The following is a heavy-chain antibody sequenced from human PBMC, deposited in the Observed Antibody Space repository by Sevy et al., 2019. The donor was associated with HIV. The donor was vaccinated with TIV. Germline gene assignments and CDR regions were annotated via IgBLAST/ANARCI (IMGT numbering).Heavy chain of an antibody. CDR1: GFTFSSYW. Sequence: GGSLRLSCAASGFTFSSYWMSWVRQAPGKGLEWVANIKQDGREKYYVDSVKGRFTITRDNAKNSLYLQMNSLSAEDTAVYYCARWGGKGGWFDPWGQGTLVTVSS. CDR2: IKQDGREK. J-gene: IGHJ5*02. V-gene: IGHV3-7*03. CDR3: ARWGGKGGWFDP. D-gene: IGHD2-15*01.